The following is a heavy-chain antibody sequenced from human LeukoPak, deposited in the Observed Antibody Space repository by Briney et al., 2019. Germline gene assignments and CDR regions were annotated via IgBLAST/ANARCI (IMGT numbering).Heavy chain of an antibody. D-gene: IGHD3-10*01. Sequence: SETLSLTCTVSGGSISSYYWSWIRQPPGKGLEWIGYIYYSGSTNYNPSLKGRVTISVDTSKNQFSLKLSSVTAADTAVYYCARDDYGSGILGYWGQGTLVTVSS. CDR2: IYYSGST. V-gene: IGHV4-59*01. CDR1: GGSISSYY. CDR3: ARDDYGSGILGY. J-gene: IGHJ4*02.